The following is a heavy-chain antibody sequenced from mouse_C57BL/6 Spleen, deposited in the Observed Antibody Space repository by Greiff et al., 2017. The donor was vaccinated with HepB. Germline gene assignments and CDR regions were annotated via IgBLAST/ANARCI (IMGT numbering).Heavy chain of an antibody. CDR1: GYAFSSSW. CDR2: IYPGDGDT. CDR3: ARCGYYDYGRYYAMDY. D-gene: IGHD2-4*01. J-gene: IGHJ4*01. V-gene: IGHV1-82*01. Sequence: QVQLKESGPELVKPGASVKISCKASGYAFSSSWMNWVKQRPGKGLEWIGRIYPGDGDTNYNGKFKGKATLTADKSSSTAYMQLSSLTSEDSAVYFCARCGYYDYGRYYAMDYWGQGTSVTVSS.